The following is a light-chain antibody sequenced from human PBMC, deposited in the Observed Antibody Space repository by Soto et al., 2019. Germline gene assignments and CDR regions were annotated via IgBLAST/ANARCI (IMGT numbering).Light chain of an antibody. CDR3: TSPPPGSLHV. CDR1: SSDVGGYNY. J-gene: IGLJ1*01. Sequence: QSALTQPASVSGSPGQSITISCTGTSSDVGGYNYVSWYQQYPGRVPKLLIYKVSDRPSGISNRFSGSKSGNTASLTISGLQAEDEADDFCTSPPPGSLHVFGSGTKLTVI. CDR2: KVS. V-gene: IGLV2-14*01.